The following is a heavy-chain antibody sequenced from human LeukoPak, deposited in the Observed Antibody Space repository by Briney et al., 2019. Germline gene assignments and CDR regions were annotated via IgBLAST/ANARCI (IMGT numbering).Heavy chain of an antibody. J-gene: IGHJ5*02. Sequence: SETLSLTRTFSGGSISSSSYYWGWIRQPPGKGLEWIGTIYYSGSAYYNPSLQSRVTMSVDTSKNQFSLKLSSVTAADTAVYYCARHPLYCTNGVCLNWFDPWGQGTLVTVSS. CDR3: ARHPLYCTNGVCLNWFDP. CDR2: IYYSGSA. CDR1: GGSISSSSYY. V-gene: IGHV4-39*07. D-gene: IGHD2-8*01.